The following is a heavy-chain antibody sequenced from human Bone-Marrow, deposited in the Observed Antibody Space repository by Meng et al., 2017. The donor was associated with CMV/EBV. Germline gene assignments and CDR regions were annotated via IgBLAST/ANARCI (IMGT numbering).Heavy chain of an antibody. J-gene: IGHJ6*02. CDR1: GFTFSTYG. D-gene: IGHD2/OR15-2a*01. Sequence: GESLKTSCAASGFTFSTYGMHWVRQAPGKGLEWVSSISSSSSYIYYADSVKGRFTISRDNAKNSLYLQMNSLRAEDTAVYYCADSNRGLYYYGMDVWGQGTTVTVS. CDR3: ADSNRGLYYYGMDV. CDR2: ISSSSSYI. V-gene: IGHV3-21*01.